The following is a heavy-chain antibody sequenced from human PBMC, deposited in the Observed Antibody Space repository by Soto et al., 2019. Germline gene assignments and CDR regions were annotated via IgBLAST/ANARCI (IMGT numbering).Heavy chain of an antibody. CDR2: INAGNGNT. CDR3: ARGRYSYGPFDY. Sequence: QVQLVQSGAEVKKPGASVKVSCKASGYTFTSYAMHWVRQAPGQRLEWMGWINAGNGNTKYSQKFQGRVTITRDTSASTAYMPLTSVRSEDTAVYYCARGRYSYGPFDYWGQGTLVTVSS. J-gene: IGHJ4*02. CDR1: GYTFTSYA. D-gene: IGHD5-18*01. V-gene: IGHV1-3*01.